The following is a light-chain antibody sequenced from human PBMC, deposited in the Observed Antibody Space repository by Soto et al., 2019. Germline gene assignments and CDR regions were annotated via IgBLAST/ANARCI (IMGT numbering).Light chain of an antibody. CDR2: DAS. CDR1: QDISNY. Sequence: DIQMTQSPSSLSASVGDRVTITCQASQDISNYLNWYQQKPGKAPKLLIYDASNLETGVPSRFSGSGSGTDFTFTISSLQPEDIAKYYCQQYDNLPFTFGPGTNVDIK. CDR3: QQYDNLPFT. V-gene: IGKV1-33*01. J-gene: IGKJ3*01.